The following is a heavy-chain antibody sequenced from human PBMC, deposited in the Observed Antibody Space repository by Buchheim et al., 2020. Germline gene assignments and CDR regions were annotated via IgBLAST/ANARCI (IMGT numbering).Heavy chain of an antibody. J-gene: IGHJ4*02. CDR3: ARDLNYYGSYGSESSYNAQ. D-gene: IGHD3-10*01. CDR1: GFTFSSYW. Sequence: EVQLVESGGGLVQPGGSLRLSCAASGFTFSSYWMHWVRQAPGKGLVWVSRINTDGSSTSYADSVKDRFTISRDNAKDTLYLQMNSLRAEDTAVYYCARDLNYYGSYGSESSYNAQWGQGTL. V-gene: IGHV3-74*01. CDR2: INTDGSST.